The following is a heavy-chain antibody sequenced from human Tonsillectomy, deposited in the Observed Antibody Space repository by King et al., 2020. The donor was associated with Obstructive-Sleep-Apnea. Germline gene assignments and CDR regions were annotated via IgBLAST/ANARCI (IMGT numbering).Heavy chain of an antibody. D-gene: IGHD3-10*01. V-gene: IGHV4-4*09. CDR2: GSA. CDR1: GGSISGYY. Sequence: VQLQESGPGLVKPSENLSLTCTVSGGSISGYYWNWIRQPPGKGLEWIGGSANYNPSLKSGVTISVDTSKNQFSLNLSSVTAADTAVYYCARSRGDDALDIWGQGTMVSVSS. CDR3: ARSRGDDALDI. J-gene: IGHJ3*02.